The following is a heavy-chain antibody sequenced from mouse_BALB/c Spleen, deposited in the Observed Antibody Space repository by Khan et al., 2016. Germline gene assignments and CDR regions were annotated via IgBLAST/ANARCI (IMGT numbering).Heavy chain of an antibody. V-gene: IGHV2-9*02. J-gene: IGHJ4*01. CDR1: GFSLTSYG. CDR2: IWAGGRT. D-gene: IGHD1-1*01. CDR3: ARDQYYGSSAMDY. Sequence: VQLQESGPGMVAPSQSLSITCTVSGFSLTSYGVHWVRNPPGKGLEWLGVIWAGGRTNYNSALTSILSISKATYNSTIFLKMISLQTDDTAMYYCARDQYYGSSAMDYWGQGTSVTVAS.